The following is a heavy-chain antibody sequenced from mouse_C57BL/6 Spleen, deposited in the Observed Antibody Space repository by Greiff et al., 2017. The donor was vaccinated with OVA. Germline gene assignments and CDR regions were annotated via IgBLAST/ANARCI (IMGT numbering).Heavy chain of an antibody. J-gene: IGHJ3*01. D-gene: IGHD1-1*01. Sequence: EVHLVESGAGLVKPGGSLKLSCAASGFTFSSYAMSWVSQTPEQRLEWVAYISSGGDYTYYADTVKGQFTISRDKARNTLYMQMSSLKSEDTAMYYCARYCGSSPFAYWGQGTLVTVSA. CDR1: GFTFSSYA. CDR2: ISSGGDYT. V-gene: IGHV5S21*01. CDR3: ARYCGSSPFAY.